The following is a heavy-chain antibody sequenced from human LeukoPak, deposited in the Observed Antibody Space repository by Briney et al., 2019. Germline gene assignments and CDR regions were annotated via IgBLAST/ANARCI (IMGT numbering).Heavy chain of an antibody. CDR1: GGSISSYY. J-gene: IGHJ5*02. V-gene: IGHV4-4*08. Sequence: SETLSLTCTVSGGSISSYYWSWIRQPPGKGLEWIGYVYTTGSTNYNPSLKSRVTISIDTSKNQFSLNLRSVTAADTAIYYCARAFLVPQGGRRGYENWFDPWGQGTLVTVSS. CDR3: ARAFLVPQGGRRGYENWFDP. CDR2: VYTTGST. D-gene: IGHD5-12*01.